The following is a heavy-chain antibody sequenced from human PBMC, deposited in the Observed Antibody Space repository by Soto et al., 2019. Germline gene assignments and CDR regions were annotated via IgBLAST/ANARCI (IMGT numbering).Heavy chain of an antibody. V-gene: IGHV1-8*01. Sequence: QVQLVQSGAEVKKPGASVKVSCKASGYTFTSYDINLVRQATGQGLEWMGWMNPNSGNTGYAQKFQGRVTMTRNTSISTAYMELSRLRSEDTAVYYCARGINYYDSGGDAFDIWGQGTMVTVSS. J-gene: IGHJ3*02. CDR1: GYTFTSYD. CDR2: MNPNSGNT. D-gene: IGHD3-10*01. CDR3: ARGINYYDSGGDAFDI.